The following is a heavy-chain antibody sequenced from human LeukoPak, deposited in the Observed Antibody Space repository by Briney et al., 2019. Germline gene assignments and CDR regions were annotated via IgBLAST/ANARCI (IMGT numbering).Heavy chain of an antibody. CDR2: IYYSGST. Sequence: SETLSLTCTVSGGSISSGDYYWSWIRQPPGKGLEWIGYIYYSGSTYYNPSLKSRVTISVDTSKNQFSLKLTSVTAADTAVYYCARDWLDSGTPDRFDYWGQGTLVTVSS. J-gene: IGHJ4*02. CDR1: GGSISSGDYY. D-gene: IGHD3-10*01. CDR3: ARDWLDSGTPDRFDY. V-gene: IGHV4-30-4*01.